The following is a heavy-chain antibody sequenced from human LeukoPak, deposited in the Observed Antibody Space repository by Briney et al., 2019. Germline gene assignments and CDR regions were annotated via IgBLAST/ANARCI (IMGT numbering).Heavy chain of an antibody. Sequence: PGGSLRLSCAASGFTFSNYIMNWVRQAPGKGLEWVAVISYDGSNKYYADSVKGRFTISRDNSKNTLYLQMNSLRAEDTAVYYCAKDEWWDDSSGYYDYWGQGTLVTVSS. CDR2: ISYDGSNK. J-gene: IGHJ4*02. V-gene: IGHV3-30*18. D-gene: IGHD3-22*01. CDR3: AKDEWWDDSSGYYDY. CDR1: GFTFSNYI.